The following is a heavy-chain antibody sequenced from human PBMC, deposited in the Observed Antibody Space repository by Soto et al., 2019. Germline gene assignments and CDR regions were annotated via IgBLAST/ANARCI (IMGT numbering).Heavy chain of an antibody. CDR2: INPSGGST. J-gene: IGHJ6*02. CDR1: GYTFINYY. Sequence: ASVKVSCKASGYTFINYYIHWVRQAPGEGLEWMGIINPSGGSTSYAQKFQGRVTMTRDTSTSTVYMELSSLRSEDTAVYYCARDRGTTSLPGPYYYYGMDVWGQGTTVTVSS. V-gene: IGHV1-46*01. D-gene: IGHD4-4*01. CDR3: ARDRGTTSLPGPYYYYGMDV.